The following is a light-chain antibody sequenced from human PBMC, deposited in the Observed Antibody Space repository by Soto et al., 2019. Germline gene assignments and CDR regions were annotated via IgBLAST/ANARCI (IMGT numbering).Light chain of an antibody. Sequence: QSALTQPASLSGSPGQSITISCTGTSSDVGSYNLVSWYQQHPGKAPKLMIYEVSKRPSGVSNRFSGSKSGNTASLTISGLQAEDEADYYCCSYAGSSTSKVFGGGTKLTVL. V-gene: IGLV2-23*02. CDR2: EVS. CDR1: SSDVGSYNL. J-gene: IGLJ2*01. CDR3: CSYAGSSTSKV.